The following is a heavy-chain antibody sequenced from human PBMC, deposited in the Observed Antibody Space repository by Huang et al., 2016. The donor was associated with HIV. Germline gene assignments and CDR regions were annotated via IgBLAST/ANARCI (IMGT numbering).Heavy chain of an antibody. D-gene: IGHD4-17*01. V-gene: IGHV3-20*01. J-gene: IGHJ3*02. CDR1: GLSLDYHA. CDR3: AKSRGATVTTDAFDI. CDR2: INWNVGNT. Sequence: EVQLVESGGGVVRPGGSLRLSCAASGLSLDYHAMTWVRQAPGKGVEWVCGINWNVGNTDYVDSVKGRFTISRDNAKNSLYLDMDSLRAEDTALYHCAKSRGATVTTDAFDIWGPGTMVTVSS.